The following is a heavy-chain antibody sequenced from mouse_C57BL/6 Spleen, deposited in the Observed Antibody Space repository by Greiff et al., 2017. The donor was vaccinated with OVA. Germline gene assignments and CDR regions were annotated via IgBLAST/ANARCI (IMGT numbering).Heavy chain of an antibody. Sequence: DVHLVESGGGLVKPGGSLKLSCAASGFTFSSYTMSWVRQTPEKRLEWVATISGGGGNTYYPDSVKGRFTISRDNAKNTLYLQMSSLRSEDTALYYCARPDYYGSSYDYYAMDYWGQGTSVTVSS. CDR2: ISGGGGNT. J-gene: IGHJ4*01. D-gene: IGHD1-1*01. CDR3: ARPDYYGSSYDYYAMDY. V-gene: IGHV5-9*01. CDR1: GFTFSSYT.